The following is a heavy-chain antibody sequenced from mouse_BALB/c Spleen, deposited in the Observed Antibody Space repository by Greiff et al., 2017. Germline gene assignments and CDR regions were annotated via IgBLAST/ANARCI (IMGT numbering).Heavy chain of an antibody. CDR1: GFTFSSFG. Sequence: EVQRVESGGGLVQPGGSRKLSCAASGFTFSSFGMHWVCLAPEKGLEWVAYISSGSSTIYYADTVMGRFTISRDNPKNTLFLQMTSLRSEDTAKYYCESGMITKGFDYWGQGTLVTVAA. CDR3: ESGMITKGFDY. CDR2: ISSGSSTI. J-gene: IGHJ3*01. V-gene: IGHV5-17*02. D-gene: IGHD2-4*01.